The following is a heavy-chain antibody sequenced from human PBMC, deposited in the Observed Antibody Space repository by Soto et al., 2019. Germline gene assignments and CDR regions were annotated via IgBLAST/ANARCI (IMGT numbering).Heavy chain of an antibody. CDR1: GGSISSSGYY. Sequence: QLQLQESGPGLVKPSETLSLTCTVSGGSISSSGYYWGWIRQPPGKGLEWIGNIYYSGSTYYNPSLKSRVTISVDTSKNQFSLKLTSVTAADTAVYYCASRRDYWPFCLWGRGTLVTVSS. D-gene: IGHD4-17*01. CDR2: IYYSGST. CDR3: ASRRDYWPFCL. V-gene: IGHV4-39*01. J-gene: IGHJ2*01.